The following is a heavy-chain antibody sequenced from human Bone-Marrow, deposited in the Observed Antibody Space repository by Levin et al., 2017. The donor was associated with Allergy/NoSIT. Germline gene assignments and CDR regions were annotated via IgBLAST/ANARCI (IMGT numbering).Heavy chain of an antibody. Sequence: LGESLKISCKGSGYNFAKFWIGWVRQMPGKGLEWMGIIYPGDSDTRYSPSFQGQVTISVDTSISTAYLQWTSLKASDTAIYLCARRFSGYERLDYWGQGTLVIVSS. J-gene: IGHJ4*02. D-gene: IGHD5-12*01. CDR1: GYNFAKFW. V-gene: IGHV5-51*01. CDR3: ARRFSGYERLDY. CDR2: IYPGDSDT.